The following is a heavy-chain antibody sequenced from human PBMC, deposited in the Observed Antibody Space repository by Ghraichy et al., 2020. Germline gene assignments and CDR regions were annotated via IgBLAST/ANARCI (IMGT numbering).Heavy chain of an antibody. D-gene: IGHD5-24*01. J-gene: IGHJ4*02. CDR1: GGSFSGYY. CDR3: ARRWLQFFLPRLSSYYFDY. V-gene: IGHV4-34*01. CDR2: INHSGST. Sequence: SQTLSLTCAVYGGSFSGYYWSWIRQPPGKGLEWIGEINHSGSTNYNPSLKSRVTISVDTSKNQFSLKLSSVTAADTAVYYCARRWLQFFLPRLSSYYFDYWGQGTLVTVSS.